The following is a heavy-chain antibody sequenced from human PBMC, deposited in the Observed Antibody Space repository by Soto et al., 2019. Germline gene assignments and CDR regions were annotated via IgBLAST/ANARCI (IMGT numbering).Heavy chain of an antibody. Sequence: QVTLKESGPVLVKPTETLTLTCTVSGFSLSNARMGVSWIRQPPGKALEWLAHIFSNDEKSYSTSLKCRLTISKDTSKSQVVLTMTNMDPVDTATYYCARIPDRYFDWLLKDYWGQGTLVTVSS. V-gene: IGHV2-26*01. CDR1: GFSLSNARMG. J-gene: IGHJ4*02. D-gene: IGHD3-9*01. CDR2: IFSNDEK. CDR3: ARIPDRYFDWLLKDY.